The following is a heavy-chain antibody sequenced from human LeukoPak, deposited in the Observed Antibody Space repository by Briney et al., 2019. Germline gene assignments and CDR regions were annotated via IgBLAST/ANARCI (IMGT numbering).Heavy chain of an antibody. CDR1: GFTFSSYS. Sequence: GGSLRLSCAASGFTFSSYSMNWVRQAPGKGLEWVSSISSSSSYIYYADSVKGRFTISRDNSKNTLYLQMNSLRAEDTAVYYCARDAEDSGSYASSNPPFDYWGQGTLVTVSS. V-gene: IGHV3-21*01. J-gene: IGHJ4*02. CDR3: ARDAEDSGSYASSNPPFDY. D-gene: IGHD1-26*01. CDR2: ISSSSSYI.